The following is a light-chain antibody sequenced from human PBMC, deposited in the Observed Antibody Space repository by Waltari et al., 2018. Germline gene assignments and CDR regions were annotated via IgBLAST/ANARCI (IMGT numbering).Light chain of an antibody. V-gene: IGKV1-8*01. CDR1: QDIASI. J-gene: IGKJ3*01. Sequence: AIRMTQSPSSFSASTGDRVTITCRASQDIASILAWYQQKPGKAPNLLIYAASTLQSGVPSRFSGSGSGTDFTLTISWLQSEDFATYYCQQYYNYPFTFGPGTKVDIK. CDR3: QQYYNYPFT. CDR2: AAS.